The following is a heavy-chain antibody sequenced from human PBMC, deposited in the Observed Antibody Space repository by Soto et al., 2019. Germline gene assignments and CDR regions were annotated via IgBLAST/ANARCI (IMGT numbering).Heavy chain of an antibody. CDR1: GFTSSNTA. D-gene: IGHD3-22*01. V-gene: IGHV1-58*01. Sequence: SVKVSCKASGFTSSNTAVRWVRQARGQRLEWVGWIVVGSGNTKYAQKFQERVIITRDTSTNTAYMELSSLTFEDTAIYYCAKRSGNYSDAFDIWGQGTMVTVSS. CDR2: IVVGSGNT. J-gene: IGHJ3*02. CDR3: AKRSGNYSDAFDI.